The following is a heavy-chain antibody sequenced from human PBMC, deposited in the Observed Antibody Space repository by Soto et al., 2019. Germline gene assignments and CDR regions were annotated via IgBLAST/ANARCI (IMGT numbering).Heavy chain of an antibody. CDR3: ARYSLDYYYGMDL. CDR2: IYHSGST. J-gene: IGHJ6*02. V-gene: IGHV4-30-2*01. D-gene: IGHD5-18*01. Sequence: QLQLQEYGSGLVKPSQTLSLTCAVSGGSISSDGYSWSWIREPPGKGLEWIGYIYHSGSTYYNPSLKSRVTISVDRSKIQFSLKLSSVTAADTAVYYCARYSLDYYYGMDLWGQGTTVTVSS. CDR1: GGSISSDGYS.